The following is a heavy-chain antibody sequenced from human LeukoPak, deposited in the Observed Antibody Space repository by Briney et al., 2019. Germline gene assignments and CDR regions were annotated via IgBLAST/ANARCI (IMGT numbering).Heavy chain of an antibody. CDR3: ARPIAARREGPGPFGY. J-gene: IGHJ4*02. V-gene: IGHV1-46*01. D-gene: IGHD6-6*01. CDR1: GYTFTSYY. CDR2: INPSGGST. Sequence: ASVKVSCKASGYTFTSYYMHWVRQAPGQGLEWMGIINPSGGSTSYAQKFQGRVTMTRDMSTSTVYMELSSLRSEDTAVYYCARPIAARREGPGPFGYWGQGTLVTVSS.